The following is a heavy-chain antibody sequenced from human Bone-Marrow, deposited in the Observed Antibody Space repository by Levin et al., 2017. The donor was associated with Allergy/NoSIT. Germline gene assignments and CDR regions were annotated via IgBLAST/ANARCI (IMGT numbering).Heavy chain of an antibody. CDR3: ALLRYYDSSGYYLWAFDI. D-gene: IGHD3-22*01. J-gene: IGHJ3*02. CDR2: ISAYNGNT. V-gene: IGHV1-18*01. Sequence: ASVKVSCKASGYTFTSYGISWVRQAPGQGLEWMGWISAYNGNTNYAQKLQGRVTMTTDTSTSTAYMELRSLRSDDTAVYYCALLRYYDSSGYYLWAFDIWGQGTMVTVSS. CDR1: GYTFTSYG.